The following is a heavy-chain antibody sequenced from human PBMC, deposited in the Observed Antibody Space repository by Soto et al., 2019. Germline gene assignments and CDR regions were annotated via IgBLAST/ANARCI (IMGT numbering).Heavy chain of an antibody. CDR3: ARAHRVDCSSTSCYNFDY. Sequence: PSETLSLTCAVYGGSFSGYYWSWIRQPPGKGLEWIGEINHSGSTNYNPSLKSRVTISVDTSKNQFSLKLSSVTAADTAVYYCARAHRVDCSSTSCYNFDYWGQGTLVTVSS. CDR2: INHSGST. CDR1: GGSFSGYY. V-gene: IGHV4-34*01. D-gene: IGHD2-2*01. J-gene: IGHJ4*02.